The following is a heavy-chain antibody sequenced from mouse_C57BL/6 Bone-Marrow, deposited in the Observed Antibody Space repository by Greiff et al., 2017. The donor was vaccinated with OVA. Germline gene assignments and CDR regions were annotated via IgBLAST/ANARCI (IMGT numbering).Heavy chain of an antibody. CDR1: GYTFTSYW. CDR3: ASPAFITAVDY. CDR2: IDPSDSYT. D-gene: IGHD1-1*01. Sequence: QVQLQQPGAELVMPGASVKLSCKASGYTFTSYWMHWVKQRPGQGLEWIGEIDPSDSYTNYNQKFKGKSTLTVDKSSSTAYMQLSSLTSEDSAVYYCASPAFITAVDYWGQGTTLTVSS. J-gene: IGHJ2*01. V-gene: IGHV1-69*01.